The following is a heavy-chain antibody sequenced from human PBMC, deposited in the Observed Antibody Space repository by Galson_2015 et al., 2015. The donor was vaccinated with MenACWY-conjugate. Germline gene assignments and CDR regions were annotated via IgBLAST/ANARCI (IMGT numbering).Heavy chain of an antibody. CDR2: IYHSGII. CDR3: ARAGALTYYFDY. CDR1: GASISSVNW. V-gene: IGHV4-4*02. J-gene: IGHJ4*02. Sequence: ETMPLTCAVSGASISSVNWWSWVRQPPGKGLEWIAEIYHSGIINYNPSLKRRFTMTVDKTKNQISLKLSPVTVADTAVYYCARAGALTYYFDYWGQGTLVSVSS.